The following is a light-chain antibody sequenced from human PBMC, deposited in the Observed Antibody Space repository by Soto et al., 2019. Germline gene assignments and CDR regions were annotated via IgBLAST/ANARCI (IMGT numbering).Light chain of an antibody. CDR2: EVT. CDR1: SSDVGGYNF. J-gene: IGLJ1*01. CDR3: STYTNSSTVV. Sequence: QSALTQPASVFGSPGQSITISCTGTSSDVGGYNFVSWYQQLPGKAPKLMIYEVTSRPSWVSNRFSGSKSGNTAYLTISGLQPKNEADYDCSTYTNSSTVVFATGTKLTV. V-gene: IGLV2-14*03.